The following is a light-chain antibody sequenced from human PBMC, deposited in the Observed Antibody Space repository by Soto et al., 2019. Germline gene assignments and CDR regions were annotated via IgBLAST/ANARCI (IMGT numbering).Light chain of an antibody. CDR2: AAS. Sequence: DIQMTQSPSSLSASVGDRVTITCRASQRVSSYLNWYQQKPGKAPKLQIYAASSLQSGVPSRFSGSGSGTDFALTISSLQPEDFATYYCQQSYSTPPTFGQGTKLEIK. J-gene: IGKJ2*01. V-gene: IGKV1-39*01. CDR3: QQSYSTPPT. CDR1: QRVSSY.